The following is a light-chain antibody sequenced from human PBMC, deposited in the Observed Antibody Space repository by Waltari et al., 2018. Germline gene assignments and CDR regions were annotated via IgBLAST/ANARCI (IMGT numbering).Light chain of an antibody. CDR1: SGHSSYA. Sequence: QVVLTQSPSASASLGAQVKLTCTLSSGHSSYAIAWHQQQPEKGPRYLMKVSSAGSHQKGDGIPDRFAGSSSGTERYLTSSSVQSEDEADYYCQTWDTGTHVVFGGGTKLTVL. J-gene: IGLJ2*01. V-gene: IGLV4-69*01. CDR3: QTWDTGTHVV. CDR2: VSSAGSH.